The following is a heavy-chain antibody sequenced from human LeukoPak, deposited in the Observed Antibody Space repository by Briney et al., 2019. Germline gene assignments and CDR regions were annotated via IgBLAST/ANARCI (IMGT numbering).Heavy chain of an antibody. J-gene: IGHJ4*02. V-gene: IGHV3-48*03. D-gene: IGHD1-1*01. Sequence: GGSLRLSCAASGFTFSSYDMNWVRQAPGKGLEWVSYISSSGSTIYYADSVKGRFTISRDNAKNSLYLQMNSLRAEDTAVYYCARGGMAHVPIDYWGQGTLVTVSS. CDR3: ARGGMAHVPIDY. CDR1: GFTFSSYD. CDR2: ISSSGSTI.